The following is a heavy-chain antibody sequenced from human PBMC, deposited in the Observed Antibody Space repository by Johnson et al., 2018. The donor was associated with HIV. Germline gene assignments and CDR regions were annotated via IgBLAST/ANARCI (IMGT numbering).Heavy chain of an antibody. D-gene: IGHD3-16*01. CDR3: ARGRGALDV. CDR1: GFTFDDYG. J-gene: IGHJ3*01. Sequence: VQLLESGGGVVRTGGSLRLSCAASGFTFDDYGMSWVRQAPGKGLEWVANIKQDGSEKYYVDSVKGRFTISRDNAKNSLYLQMNSLRAEDTAVYYWARGRGALDVWGQGTMVTVSS. CDR2: IKQDGSEK. V-gene: IGHV3-7*03.